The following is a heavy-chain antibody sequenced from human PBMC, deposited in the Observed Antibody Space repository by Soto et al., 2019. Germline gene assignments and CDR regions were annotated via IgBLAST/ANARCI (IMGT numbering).Heavy chain of an antibody. CDR3: ARAWGYYDFWSGYYPRQPYYYYYGMDV. Sequence: ASVKVSCKASGGTFSSYAISWVRQAPGQGLEWMGGIIPIFGTANYAQKFQGRVTITADESTSTAYMELSSLRSEDTAVYYCARAWGYYDFWSGYYPRQPYYYYYGMDVWGQGTTVTVSS. J-gene: IGHJ6*02. CDR1: GGTFSSYA. V-gene: IGHV1-69*13. CDR2: IIPIFGTA. D-gene: IGHD3-3*01.